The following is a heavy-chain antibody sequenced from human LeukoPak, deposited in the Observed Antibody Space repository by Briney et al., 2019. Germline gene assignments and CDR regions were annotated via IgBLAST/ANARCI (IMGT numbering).Heavy chain of an antibody. CDR2: IYYSGST. V-gene: IGHV4-31*03. CDR1: GGSISSGGYY. J-gene: IGHJ4*02. Sequence: KTSETLSLTCTVSGGSISSGGYYWSWIRQHPGRGLEWIGYIYYSGSTYYNPSLKSRVTISVDTSKNQFSLKLSSVTAADTAVYYCARVTSDGYPHDYWGQGTLVTVSS. CDR3: ARVTSDGYPHDY. D-gene: IGHD5-24*01.